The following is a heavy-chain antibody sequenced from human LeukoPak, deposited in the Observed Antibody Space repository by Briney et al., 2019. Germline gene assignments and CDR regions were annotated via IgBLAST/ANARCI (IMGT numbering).Heavy chain of an antibody. V-gene: IGHV1-2*02. CDR3: ARAPPSSHPMVPFDY. CDR2: INPNSGGT. CDR1: GYTFTSYD. D-gene: IGHD3-10*01. J-gene: IGHJ4*02. Sequence: ASVKVSCKASGYTFTSYDINWVRQATGQGLEWMGWINPNSGGTNYAQKFQGRVTMTRDTSISTAYMELSRLRSDDTAVYYCARAPPSSHPMVPFDYWGQGTLVTVSS.